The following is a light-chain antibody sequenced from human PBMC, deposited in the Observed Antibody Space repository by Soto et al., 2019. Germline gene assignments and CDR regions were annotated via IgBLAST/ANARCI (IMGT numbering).Light chain of an antibody. CDR1: QSISTW. CDR2: DAS. V-gene: IGKV1-5*01. CDR3: QQYNSNSYT. Sequence: DVQMTQSPSTLSASVGDRVTITCRASQSISTWLAWYQQQPGKAPKLLIYDASTLEGGVPSRFSGRGSGTEFTLTISSLQPDDFATYYCQQYNSNSYTFGQGTKQEIK. J-gene: IGKJ2*01.